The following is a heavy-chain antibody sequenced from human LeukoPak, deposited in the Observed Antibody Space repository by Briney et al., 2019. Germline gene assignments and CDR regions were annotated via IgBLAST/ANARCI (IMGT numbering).Heavy chain of an antibody. D-gene: IGHD3-10*01. CDR3: AREEPGSYLGMDV. CDR1: GFTFSSYA. CDR2: ISYDGSNK. J-gene: IGHJ6*02. Sequence: GGSLRRSCAASGFTFSSYAMHWVRQAPGKGLEWVAVISYDGSNKYYADSVKGRFTISRDNSKNTLYLQMDSLRAEDTAVYYCAREEPGSYLGMDVWGQGTTVTVSS. V-gene: IGHV3-30-3*01.